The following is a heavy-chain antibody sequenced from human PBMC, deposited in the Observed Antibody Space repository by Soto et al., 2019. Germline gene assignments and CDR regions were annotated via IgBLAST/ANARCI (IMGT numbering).Heavy chain of an antibody. CDR1: GAYISGFY. Sequence: PSETLSLTCTVSGAYISGFYWSWIRKSAGKGLEWIGRIYATGTTDYNPSLKSRVMMSVDTSKKQFSLMFMAVTAADTAVYYCVRDGTKTVRDWFDPWGPGMSVGVSS. J-gene: IGHJ5*02. CDR2: IYATGTT. V-gene: IGHV4-4*07. CDR3: VRDGTKTVRDWFDP. D-gene: IGHD1-1*01.